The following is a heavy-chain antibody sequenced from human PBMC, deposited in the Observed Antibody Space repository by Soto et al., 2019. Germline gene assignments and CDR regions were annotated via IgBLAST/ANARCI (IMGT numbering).Heavy chain of an antibody. CDR3: ATRAYSSSWYGLDY. D-gene: IGHD6-13*01. CDR2: ISGSGGST. CDR1: GFTFSSYA. Sequence: EVQLLESGGGLVQPGGSLRLSCAASGFTFSSYAMSWVRQAPGKGLEWVSAISGSGGSTYYADSVKGRFTISRDNSKNTLDLQMNSLRAEDTAVYYCATRAYSSSWYGLDYWGQGTLVTVSS. J-gene: IGHJ4*02. V-gene: IGHV3-23*01.